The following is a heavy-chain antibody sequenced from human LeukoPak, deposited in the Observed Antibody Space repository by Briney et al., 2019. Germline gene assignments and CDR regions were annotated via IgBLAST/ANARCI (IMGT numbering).Heavy chain of an antibody. J-gene: IGHJ4*02. CDR2: ISSSYIT. CDR3: ARQVTTYDF. CDR1: GFTFSSDS. Sequence: GGSLRLSCVASGFTFSSDSMNWVRQAPGKGPEWVSYISSSYITYYSDSVKGRFTISRDNAKNSLYLQMNSLRAEDTAVYYCARQVTTYDFWGQGTLVTVSS. D-gene: IGHD4-17*01. V-gene: IGHV3-48*01.